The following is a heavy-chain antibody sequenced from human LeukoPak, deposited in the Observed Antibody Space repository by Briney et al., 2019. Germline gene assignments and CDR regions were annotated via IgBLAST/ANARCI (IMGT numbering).Heavy chain of an antibody. CDR2: ISGSGGST. V-gene: IGHV3-23*01. J-gene: IGHJ4*02. CDR3: AKRDSSGCYYSIDY. D-gene: IGHD3-22*01. Sequence: GGSLRLSCAASGFTFSSYAMSWVRQAPGKGLEWVSAISGSGGSTYYADSVKGRFTISRDNSKNTLYLQMNSLRAEDTAVYYCAKRDSSGCYYSIDYWGQGTLVTVSS. CDR1: GFTFSSYA.